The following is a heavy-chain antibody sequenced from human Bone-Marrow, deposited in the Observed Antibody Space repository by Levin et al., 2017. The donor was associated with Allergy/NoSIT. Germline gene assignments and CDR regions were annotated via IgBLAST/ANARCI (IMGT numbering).Heavy chain of an antibody. CDR1: GFSVISNS. Sequence: HPGGSLRLSCAASGFSVISNSMSWVRQAPGKGLEWVSVIYSGGSTYFADSVKGRLTISRDSSENTLYLQMNSLTAEDAAVYYCARGSGFSYGSFYYYMDVWGKGTTVTVSS. J-gene: IGHJ6*03. CDR3: ARGSGFSYGSFYYYMDV. D-gene: IGHD5-18*01. V-gene: IGHV3-66*01. CDR2: IYSGGST.